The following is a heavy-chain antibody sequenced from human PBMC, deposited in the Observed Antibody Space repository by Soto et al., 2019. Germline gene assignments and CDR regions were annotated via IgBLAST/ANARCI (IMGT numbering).Heavy chain of an antibody. J-gene: IGHJ6*02. CDR3: AKGRSYYYYGVDV. V-gene: IGHV3-23*01. CDR2: IIDSGAST. CDR1: GSTFSSCA. Sequence: GGSLRLSCAASGSTFSSCAMGWVRQAPGKGLEWVSDIIDSGASTYYADSVKGRFTISRDNSKSTLYLQMNSLRAEDTALYYCAKGRSYYYYGVDVWGQGTTVTVSS.